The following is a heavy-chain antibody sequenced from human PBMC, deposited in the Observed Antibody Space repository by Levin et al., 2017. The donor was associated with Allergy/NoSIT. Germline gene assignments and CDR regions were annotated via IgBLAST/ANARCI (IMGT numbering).Heavy chain of an antibody. V-gene: IGHV1-18*01. CDR3: ARDQRPSLGLFSGGTSNWFDP. Sequence: GESLKISCKASGFTFTNFGFNWVRQAPGQGLEWMGWISAHNGDIKYAHEFQDKVTLTTDTPTSTAYMELRSLTSDDTAMYYCARDQRPSLGLFSGGTSNWFDPWGQGTLVFVSS. D-gene: IGHD3-16*01. J-gene: IGHJ5*02. CDR1: GFTFTNFG. CDR2: ISAHNGDI.